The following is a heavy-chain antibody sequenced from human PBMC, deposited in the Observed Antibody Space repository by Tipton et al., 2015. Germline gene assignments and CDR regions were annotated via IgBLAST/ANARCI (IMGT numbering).Heavy chain of an antibody. J-gene: IGHJ4*02. CDR1: AYSISSGYC. Sequence: TLSLTCAVSAYSISSGYCWGWIRQPPGKGLEWIGSISHSGNTYYNPSLKSRVTMSRDTSKNQFSLKLTSVTAADTAVYYCACQDYDSLTRDYQTVDYWGQGTLVTVSS. V-gene: IGHV4-38-2*01. D-gene: IGHD3-9*01. CDR2: ISHSGNT. CDR3: ACQDYDSLTRDYQTVDY.